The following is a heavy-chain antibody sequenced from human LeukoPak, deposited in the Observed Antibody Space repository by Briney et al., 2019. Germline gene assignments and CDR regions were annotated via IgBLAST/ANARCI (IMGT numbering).Heavy chain of an antibody. Sequence: ASVKVSCKASGYTFTSYYMHWVRQAPGQGLEWMGIINPSGGSTSYAQKFQGRVTMTRDTSTSTVYMELSSLRSEDTAVYYCAGAQATRYYFDYWGQGTLVTVSS. CDR1: GYTFTSYY. CDR2: INPSGGST. CDR3: AGAQATRYYFDY. J-gene: IGHJ4*02. D-gene: IGHD2-15*01. V-gene: IGHV1-46*01.